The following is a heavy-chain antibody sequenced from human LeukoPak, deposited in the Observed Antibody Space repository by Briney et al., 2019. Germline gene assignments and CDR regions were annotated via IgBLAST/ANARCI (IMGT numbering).Heavy chain of an antibody. Sequence: PSETLSLTCTVSGGSISSYYWSWIWQPPGKGLEWIGYIYYSGSTNYNPSLKSRVTISVDTSKNQFSLKLSSVTAADTAVYYCARHGSSGWYSGWFDPWGQGTLVTVSS. D-gene: IGHD6-19*01. CDR3: ARHGSSGWYSGWFDP. CDR2: IYYSGST. CDR1: GGSISSYY. J-gene: IGHJ5*02. V-gene: IGHV4-59*01.